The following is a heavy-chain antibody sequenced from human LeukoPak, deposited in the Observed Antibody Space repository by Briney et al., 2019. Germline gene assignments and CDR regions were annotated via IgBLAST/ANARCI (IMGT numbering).Heavy chain of an antibody. D-gene: IGHD2-2*01. CDR1: GFTFSRYG. CDR3: AKDQQVGAAAYYFDS. Sequence: GGSLRLSCAASGFTFSRYGLHWVRQAPGKGLEWVTVIANDGKDKKYADSVKRRFTISRDNSKSTLYLQMNSLRAEDTGVYYCAKDQQVGAAAYYFDSWGQGTLVTVSS. J-gene: IGHJ4*02. V-gene: IGHV3-30*18. CDR2: IANDGKDK.